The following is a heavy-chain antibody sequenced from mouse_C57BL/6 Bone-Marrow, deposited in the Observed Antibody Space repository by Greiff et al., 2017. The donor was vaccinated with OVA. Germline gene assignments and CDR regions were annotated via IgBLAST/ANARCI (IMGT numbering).Heavy chain of an antibody. J-gene: IGHJ1*03. Sequence: EVKLVESGAGLVKPGGSLKLSCAASGFTFSSYAMSWVRQTPEKRLEWVAYISSGGDYIYYADTVKGRFTISRDNARNTLYLQMSSLKSEDTAMYYCARNDYGSSRDWYFDVWGTGTTVTVSS. V-gene: IGHV5S21*01. CDR2: ISSGGDYI. D-gene: IGHD1-1*01. CDR1: GFTFSSYA. CDR3: ARNDYGSSRDWYFDV.